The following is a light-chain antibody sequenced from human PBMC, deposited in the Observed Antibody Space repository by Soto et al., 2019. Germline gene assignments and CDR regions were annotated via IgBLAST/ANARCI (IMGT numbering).Light chain of an antibody. J-gene: IGLJ3*02. CDR1: STDVGGYNY. Sequence: QSVLAQPPSASGSPGQSVTISCTGTSTDVGGYNYISWYQHHPGKGPKLIIYEVSERPSGVPDRFSGSKPGTSASLAISGLRSEDEADYYCAAWDDSLSGRVFGGGTQLTVL. CDR3: AAWDDSLSGRV. V-gene: IGLV2-8*01. CDR2: EVS.